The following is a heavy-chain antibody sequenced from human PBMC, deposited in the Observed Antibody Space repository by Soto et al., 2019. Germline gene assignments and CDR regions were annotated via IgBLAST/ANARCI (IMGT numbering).Heavy chain of an antibody. Sequence: EESLKISCKGSGYTFTNYWICWFLQMPVKGLEWMGIIYPGDSDTKYNPSFQGQVTISADKSITTTYLQWSSLKASDTAIYYCAASIFYYGMDVGGQGTTVTVSS. CDR2: IYPGDSDT. CDR3: AASIFYYGMDV. CDR1: GYTFTNYW. J-gene: IGHJ6*02. V-gene: IGHV5-51*01.